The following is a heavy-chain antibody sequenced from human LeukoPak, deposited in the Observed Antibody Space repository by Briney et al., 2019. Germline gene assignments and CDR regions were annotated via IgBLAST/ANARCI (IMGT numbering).Heavy chain of an antibody. CDR2: IISNENSA. J-gene: IGHJ3*02. Sequence: LPGGSLRLSCAASGFTFSGYWMHWVRQAPGKGLVWVSRIISNENSATYADSVKGRFTISRDNAKNTLYLQMNSLRAEDTAVYYCVRGGIASAFDIWGQGTMVTVSS. D-gene: IGHD6-13*01. CDR3: VRGGIASAFDI. CDR1: GFTFSGYW. V-gene: IGHV3-74*01.